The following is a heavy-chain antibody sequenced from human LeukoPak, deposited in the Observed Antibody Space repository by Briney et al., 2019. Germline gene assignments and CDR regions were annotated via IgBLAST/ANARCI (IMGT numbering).Heavy chain of an antibody. CDR1: GFTFSSYS. V-gene: IGHV3-23*01. CDR2: ISGSGDGT. CDR3: AKPFYSGYDSHFDY. Sequence: PGGSLRLSCAASGFTFSSYSMDWVRQAPGKGLEWVSAISGSGDGTYSADSVKGRFTISRDNSKNTLYLQMNSLRAEDTAVYYCAKPFYSGYDSHFDYWGQGTLVTVSS. J-gene: IGHJ4*02. D-gene: IGHD5-12*01.